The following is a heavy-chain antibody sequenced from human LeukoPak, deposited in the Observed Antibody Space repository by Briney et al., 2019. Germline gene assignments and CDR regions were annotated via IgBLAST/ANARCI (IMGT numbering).Heavy chain of an antibody. CDR2: INHSGST. J-gene: IGHJ3*02. V-gene: IGHV4-34*01. D-gene: IGHD3-10*01. Sequence: PSETLSLTCAVYGGSFSGYYWSWIRQPPGKGLEWIGEINHSGSTNYNPSLKSRVSISVDTSKDQFSLKLNSVTAADTAVYYCAKSNGYGLVDIWGQGTMVTVSS. CDR3: AKSNGYGLVDI. CDR1: GGSFSGYY.